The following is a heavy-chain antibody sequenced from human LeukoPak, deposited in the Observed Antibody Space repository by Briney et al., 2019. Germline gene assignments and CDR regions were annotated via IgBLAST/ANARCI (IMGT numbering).Heavy chain of an antibody. J-gene: IGHJ4*02. V-gene: IGHV3-9*01. CDR1: GFPFDDYG. CDR2: ISWNSGII. Sequence: GGSLRLSCVASGFPFDDYGMFWVRQSPGKGLEWVSSISWNSGIIDYADSVKGRFTISRDNAKNSLYLQMNSLRVEDTAFYYCAKDRFFYDSGSKTNWGQGTLVTVSS. D-gene: IGHD3-22*01. CDR3: AKDRFFYDSGSKTN.